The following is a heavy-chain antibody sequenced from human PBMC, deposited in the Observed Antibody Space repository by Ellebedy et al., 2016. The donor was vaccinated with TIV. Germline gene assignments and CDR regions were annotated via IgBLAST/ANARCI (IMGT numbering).Heavy chain of an antibody. J-gene: IGHJ4*02. CDR1: GFTFGDYW. Sequence: GESLKISXAASGFTFGDYWMSWVRQAPGKGLEWVANIKRDGSETYYVDSVRGRFTISRDNAKKSLYLQMNRLRAEDTAVYYCARGGCTSTSCYNGKDFDYWGQGTLVTVSS. CDR3: ARGGCTSTSCYNGKDFDY. V-gene: IGHV3-7*01. D-gene: IGHD2-2*02. CDR2: IKRDGSET.